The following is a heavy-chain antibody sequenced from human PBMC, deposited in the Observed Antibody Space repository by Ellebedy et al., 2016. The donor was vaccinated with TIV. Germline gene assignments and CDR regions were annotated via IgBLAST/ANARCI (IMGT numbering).Heavy chain of an antibody. Sequence: GESLKISCAAPGFIFSGYWMHLVRQPPGKGPVWVSRNATDGSSTTYADSVKGRFSISRDNAKNTLYLHMSSLRAEDTAVYYCVRDKQDYGGGYYFDGMDVWGQGTMVTISS. V-gene: IGHV3-74*01. CDR2: NATDGSST. CDR1: GFIFSGYW. J-gene: IGHJ6*02. CDR3: VRDKQDYGGGYYFDGMDV. D-gene: IGHD4-23*01.